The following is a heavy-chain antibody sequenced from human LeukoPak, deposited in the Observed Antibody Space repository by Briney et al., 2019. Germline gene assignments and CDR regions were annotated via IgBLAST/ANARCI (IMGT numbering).Heavy chain of an antibody. Sequence: SLTLSLTCAVSGGSISSGDYSWNWIRQPPGKGLEWIGYIYHSVSTYYNPSLKSRVTISLERSKNQFSLKLTSVTAADADLYYCARANGYYGSGIPYFDFWGQGTLVTVSS. CDR2: IYHSVST. D-gene: IGHD3-10*01. CDR3: ARANGYYGSGIPYFDF. J-gene: IGHJ4*02. V-gene: IGHV4-30-2*01. CDR1: GGSISSGDYS.